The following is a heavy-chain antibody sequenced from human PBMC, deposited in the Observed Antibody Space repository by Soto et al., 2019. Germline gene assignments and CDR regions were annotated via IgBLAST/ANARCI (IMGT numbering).Heavy chain of an antibody. V-gene: IGHV4-59*01. CDR3: ARGRSSRYDGAERKYYYYGMDV. CDR2: IYYSGST. D-gene: IGHD5-12*01. J-gene: IGHJ6*02. CDR1: GGSISRYY. Sequence: SETLSLTYTVSGGSISRYYWSWIRQPPGKGLEWIGYIYYSGSTNYNPSLKSRVTISVDTSKNHFSLKLSSVAAADTAVYYCARGRSSRYDGAERKYYYYGMDVWGHWATGTVS.